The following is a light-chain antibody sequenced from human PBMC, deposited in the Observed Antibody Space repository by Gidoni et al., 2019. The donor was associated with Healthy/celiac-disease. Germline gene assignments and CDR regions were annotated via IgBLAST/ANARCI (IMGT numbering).Light chain of an antibody. CDR1: QSVSSY. CDR3: QQRSPLT. Sequence: LVLTQSPATLSLSPGERATLSCRASQSVSSYLAWYQQKPGQAPRLLIYDASNRATGIPDRFSGSGSGTDFTLTISSLETEDFAVYYCQQRSPLTFGGGTKVEIK. V-gene: IGKV3-11*01. CDR2: DAS. J-gene: IGKJ4*01.